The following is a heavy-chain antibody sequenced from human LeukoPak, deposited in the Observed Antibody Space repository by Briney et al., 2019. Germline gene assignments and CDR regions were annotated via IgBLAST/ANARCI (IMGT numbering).Heavy chain of an antibody. CDR3: AREGDDYYGSGSYLRQNWFDP. V-gene: IGHV4-31*03. CDR2: IYYSGST. Sequence: KTSQTLSLTCTVSGGSISSGGYYWSWIRQHPGKGLEWIGYIYYSGSTYYNPSLKSRVTISVDTSKNQFSLKLSSVTAADTAVYYCAREGDDYYGSGSYLRQNWFDPWGQGTLVTVSS. J-gene: IGHJ5*02. CDR1: GGSISSGGYY. D-gene: IGHD3-10*01.